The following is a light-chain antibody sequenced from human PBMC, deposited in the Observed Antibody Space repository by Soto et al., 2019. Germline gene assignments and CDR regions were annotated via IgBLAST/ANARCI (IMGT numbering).Light chain of an antibody. CDR2: KTS. CDR3: QQYLTYPIT. Sequence: DIQMTQSPSTLSASVGDRVTITCRASQSLNRWLAWYQQKPGKAPKLLIYKTSNLESGVPSRFSGSGSGAEFALTITGLQPDDFATYYCQQYLTYPITFGGGTKVGIQ. V-gene: IGKV1-5*03. J-gene: IGKJ4*01. CDR1: QSLNRW.